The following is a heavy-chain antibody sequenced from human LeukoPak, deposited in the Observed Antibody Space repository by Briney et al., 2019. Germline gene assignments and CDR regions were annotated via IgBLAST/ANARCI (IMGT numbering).Heavy chain of an antibody. CDR1: GGSMRTYN. D-gene: IGHD1-1*01. Sequence: SETLSLTCTVSGGSMRTYNYNWIRQSPGKGLEWIGNVYYGGSTKYNPSLKSRATISIDTSKSQFSLKLSSVTAADTATYCARNWNILGDVNWFDPWGQGTLVTVSS. CDR2: VYYGGST. J-gene: IGHJ5*02. V-gene: IGHV4-59*01. CDR3: ARNWNILGDVNWFDP.